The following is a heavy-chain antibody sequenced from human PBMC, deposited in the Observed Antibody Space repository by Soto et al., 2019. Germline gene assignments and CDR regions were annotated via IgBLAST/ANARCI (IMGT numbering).Heavy chain of an antibody. CDR2: INHSGST. V-gene: IGHV4-34*01. J-gene: IGHJ3*02. Sequence: SETLSLTCSVYGGSFSGFYWSWIRQPPGKGLEWIGEINHSGSTNYNPSLKSRVTISVDTSKNQFSLGLSSVTAADRAVYYCARVEYDTLTGYYGTFFIWGQVIMFTFSS. CDR3: ARVEYDTLTGYYGTFFI. D-gene: IGHD3-9*01. CDR1: GGSFSGFY.